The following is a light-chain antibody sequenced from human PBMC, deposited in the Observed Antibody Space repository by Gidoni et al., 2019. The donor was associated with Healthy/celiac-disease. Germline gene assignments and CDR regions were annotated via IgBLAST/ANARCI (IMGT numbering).Light chain of an antibody. CDR2: LGS. CDR3: MQALQTPPCS. CDR1: QSLMHSNGYNY. Sequence: DIVMTQSPPSLPVTPGEPASISCRSSQSLMHSNGYNYLDSYLQHPVQSPQLLIYLGSNRASGVPDRFSGSGSGTDFTLKISRVEDEDVGVYYCMQALQTPPCSFGQGTKLEIK. J-gene: IGKJ2*04. V-gene: IGKV2-28*01.